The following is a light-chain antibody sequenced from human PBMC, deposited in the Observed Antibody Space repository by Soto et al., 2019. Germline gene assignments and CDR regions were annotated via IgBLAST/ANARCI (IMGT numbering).Light chain of an antibody. CDR2: GAS. Sequence: EIVLTHSPGTLSLSPCERATLSCSASQSVPSDWLAWYRHKPGQAPRLLIYGASSRATGVPDRGSGSGSGTYFTLTISSLQTDDFSTYYCQHYHSYWTFGQGTKVDIK. J-gene: IGKJ1*01. CDR3: QHYHSYWT. V-gene: IGKV3-20*01. CDR1: QSVPSDW.